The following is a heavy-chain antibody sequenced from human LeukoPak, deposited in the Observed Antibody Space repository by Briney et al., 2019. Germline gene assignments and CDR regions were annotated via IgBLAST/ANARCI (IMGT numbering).Heavy chain of an antibody. CDR2: IYTSGST. V-gene: IGHV4-61*02. CDR1: GGSISSGSYY. D-gene: IGHD2-8*02. Sequence: PSETLPLTCTVSGGSISSGSYYWSWIRQPAGKGLEWIGRIYTSGSTNYNPSLKSRVTISVDTSKNQFSLKLSSVTAADTAVYYCARGGGVYPFDYWGQGTLVTVSS. CDR3: ARGGGVYPFDY. J-gene: IGHJ4*02.